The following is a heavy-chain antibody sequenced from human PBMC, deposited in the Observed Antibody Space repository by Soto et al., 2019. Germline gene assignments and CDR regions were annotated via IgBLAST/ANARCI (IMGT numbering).Heavy chain of an antibody. CDR3: ARRDYGEEGYFFDF. V-gene: IGHV4-59*08. D-gene: IGHD4-17*01. Sequence: QVQLRESGPGLVRPSETLSLTCSVSGGAITGYYWSWIRQPPGKGLEWIGYIYDSGSTTYNAALKSLVTVSADTSKNQLSLDLRSVTAADTAVYYCARRDYGEEGYFFDFWGQGLLVTVSS. J-gene: IGHJ4*02. CDR1: GGAITGYY. CDR2: IYDSGST.